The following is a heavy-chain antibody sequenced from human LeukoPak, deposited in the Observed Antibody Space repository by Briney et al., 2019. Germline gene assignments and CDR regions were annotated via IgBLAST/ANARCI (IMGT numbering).Heavy chain of an antibody. J-gene: IGHJ4*02. CDR1: GYTFTGYY. CDR3: ATSRGRFDY. D-gene: IGHD1-26*01. Sequence: ASVKVSCKASGYTFTGYYMHWVRQAPGQGLEWMGWINPNSGGTNYAQKFQGRVTMTRDTSISTAYMEMSRLRSEDPAVYSCATSRGRFDYGGQGTLATVSP. CDR2: INPNSGGT. V-gene: IGHV1-2*02.